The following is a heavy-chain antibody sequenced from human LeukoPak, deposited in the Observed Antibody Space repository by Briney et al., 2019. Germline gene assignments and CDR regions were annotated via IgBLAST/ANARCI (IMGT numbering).Heavy chain of an antibody. Sequence: PGGSLRLSCAASAFTFNSYSMSWVRQAPGKGPEWVSSITSTSVSTYYADSVKGRFTISRDNAKNSLYLQMNSLRAEDTAVYYCARTYYDILTSYNPYFDYWGQGTLVTVSS. CDR3: ARTYYDILTSYNPYFDY. CDR2: ITSTSVST. V-gene: IGHV3-21*01. D-gene: IGHD3-9*01. J-gene: IGHJ4*02. CDR1: AFTFNSYS.